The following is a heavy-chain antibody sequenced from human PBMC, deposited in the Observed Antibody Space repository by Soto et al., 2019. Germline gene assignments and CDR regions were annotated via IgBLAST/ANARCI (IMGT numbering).Heavy chain of an antibody. CDR3: ARDDYGGNSGVLVDF. CDR1: GYTFTGHF. D-gene: IGHD4-17*01. Sequence: GASVKVSCKASGYTFTGHFTHWVRQAPGQGFEWMGWINPNSGGTNYVQRFQGRVSMTRDTSISTAYMELSRLTSDDTAVYYCARDDYGGNSGVLVDFWGQGTLVTVSS. V-gene: IGHV1-2*02. CDR2: INPNSGGT. J-gene: IGHJ4*02.